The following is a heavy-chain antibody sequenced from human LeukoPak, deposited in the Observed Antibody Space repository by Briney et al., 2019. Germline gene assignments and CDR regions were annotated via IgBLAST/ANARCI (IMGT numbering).Heavy chain of an antibody. CDR2: IRYDGSNK. Sequence: GGSLRLSCAASGFTFSSYGMHWVRQAPGKGLEWVAFIRYDGSNKYYADSVKGRFTISRDNSKNTLYLQMNSLRAEDTAVYYCAKDRDYYDSSGYSMPDYWGQGTLVTVSS. V-gene: IGHV3-30*02. CDR1: GFTFSSYG. J-gene: IGHJ4*02. CDR3: AKDRDYYDSSGYSMPDY. D-gene: IGHD3-22*01.